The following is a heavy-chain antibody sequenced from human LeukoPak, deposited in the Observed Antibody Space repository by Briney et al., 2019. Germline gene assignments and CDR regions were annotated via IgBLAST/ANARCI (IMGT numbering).Heavy chain of an antibody. CDR2: ISAYNGNT. D-gene: IGHD3-3*01. V-gene: IGHV1-18*01. J-gene: IGHJ6*02. Sequence: GASVKVSCKASGYTFTSYGISWVRQAPGQGLEWMGWISAYNGNTSYAQKLQGRVTMTTDTSTSTAYMELRSLRSDDTAVYYCARDHYDFNYYYGMGVWGQGTRSPSP. CDR3: ARDHYDFNYYYGMGV. CDR1: GYTFTSYG.